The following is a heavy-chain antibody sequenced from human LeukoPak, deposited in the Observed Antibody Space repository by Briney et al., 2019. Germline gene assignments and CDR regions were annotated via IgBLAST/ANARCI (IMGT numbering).Heavy chain of an antibody. CDR1: GGSISSYY. D-gene: IGHD6-13*01. V-gene: IGHV4-59*01. J-gene: IGHJ4*02. CDR2: IYYSGST. CDR3: ARAGQQLVRVDY. Sequence: SETLSLTCTVSGGSISSYYWSWIRQPPGKGLEWIGYIYYSGSTNYNPSIKSRVTISVDTSKNQFSLKLSSVTAADTAVYYCARAGQQLVRVDYWGQGTLVTVSS.